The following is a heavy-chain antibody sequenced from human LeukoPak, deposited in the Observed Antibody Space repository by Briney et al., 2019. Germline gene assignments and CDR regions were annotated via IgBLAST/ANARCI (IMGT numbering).Heavy chain of an antibody. CDR1: GGSVSNGNYY. V-gene: IGHV4-61*01. CDR3: ARSQNYYGSGDY. J-gene: IGHJ4*02. D-gene: IGHD3-10*01. CDR2: IYYSGST. Sequence: SETLSLTCTVSGGSVSNGNYYWSWLRQPPGKALEWIGYIYYSGSTYYNPSLEGRVTISVDTSKNQFSVKLSSVTTSDTAVYYCARSQNYYGSGDYWSQGTLVTGSS.